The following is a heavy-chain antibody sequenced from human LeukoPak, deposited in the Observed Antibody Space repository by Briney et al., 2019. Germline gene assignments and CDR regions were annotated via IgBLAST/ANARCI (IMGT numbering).Heavy chain of an antibody. V-gene: IGHV1-24*01. D-gene: IGHD3-16*01. J-gene: IGHJ6*02. Sequence: ASVKVSCKVSGKTLSELSMHWVRQAPGKGLEWMGGFDPENGETIYAQKFQGRVTLTEDRSTDTTYMEMSSLRFEDTAVYYCAKGGSNPGRHNSAWGSMDVWGQGTTVTVSS. CDR1: GKTLSELS. CDR3: AKGGSNPGRHNSAWGSMDV. CDR2: FDPENGET.